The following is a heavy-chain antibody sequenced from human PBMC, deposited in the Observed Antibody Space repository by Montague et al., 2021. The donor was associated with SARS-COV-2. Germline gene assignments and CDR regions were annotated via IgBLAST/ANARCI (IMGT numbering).Heavy chain of an antibody. J-gene: IGHJ4*02. Sequence: SETLSLTCSVSGGSINSYHWNWIRQSPGKGPEWIGYINYIGDTNYNPSLRGRVIMSVDRSTNQFSLRLNSVTAADSADYCCARSPHIAAGGGSYYFDNWGQGTLVTVSA. CDR1: GGSINSYH. D-gene: IGHD2-21*01. CDR2: INYIGDT. V-gene: IGHV4-59*01. CDR3: ARSPHIAAGGGSYYFDN.